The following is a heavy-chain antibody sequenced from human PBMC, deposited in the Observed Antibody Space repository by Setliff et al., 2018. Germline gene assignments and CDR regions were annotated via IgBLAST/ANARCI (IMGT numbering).Heavy chain of an antibody. CDR1: GGSISSSSYY. Sequence: PSETLSLTCTVSGGSISSSSYYWGWIRQPPGKGLEWIGSIYYSGSTYYNPSLKSRVTISVDTSKNQFSLKLSSVTAADTAVYYCARGRDYNFWSGYYSPDAFDIWGRGTMVTVSS. CDR3: ARGRDYNFWSGYYSPDAFDI. J-gene: IGHJ3*02. CDR2: IYYSGST. V-gene: IGHV4-39*07. D-gene: IGHD3-3*01.